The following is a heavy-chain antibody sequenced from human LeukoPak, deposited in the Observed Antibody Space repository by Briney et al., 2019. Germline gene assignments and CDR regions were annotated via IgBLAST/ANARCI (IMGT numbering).Heavy chain of an antibody. Sequence: GASVKVSCKASGYTFTGYYMHWVRQAPGQGLEWMGWINPNSGGTNYAQKFQGRVTMIRDTSISTAYMELSRLRSDDTAVYYCARDLLGYNSDYWGQETLVTVSS. V-gene: IGHV1-2*02. J-gene: IGHJ4*02. CDR2: INPNSGGT. CDR1: GYTFTGYY. D-gene: IGHD5-24*01. CDR3: ARDLLGYNSDY.